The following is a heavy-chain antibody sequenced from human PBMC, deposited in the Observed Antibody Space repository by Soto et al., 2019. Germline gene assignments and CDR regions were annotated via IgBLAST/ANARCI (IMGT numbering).Heavy chain of an antibody. CDR1: GYTFTGHY. CDR3: GRGRSGQIVVFY. V-gene: IGHV1-2*02. CDR2: IGPESGAT. Sequence: ASVKVSCKASGYTFTGHYIHWVRQAPEQGPEWMGEIGPESGATRYAQKFQGRVTMTRDMSITTVYMELNNLSPDDTAVYYCGRGRSGQIVVFYWGQGALVTVSS. D-gene: IGHD1-26*01. J-gene: IGHJ4*02.